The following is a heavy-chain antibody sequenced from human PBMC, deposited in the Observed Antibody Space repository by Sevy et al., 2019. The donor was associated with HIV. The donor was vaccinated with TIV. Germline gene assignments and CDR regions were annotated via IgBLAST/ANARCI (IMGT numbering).Heavy chain of an antibody. CDR2: IYDSGST. CDR3: ARGSATVYYDTSGFSPSLDL. V-gene: IGHV4-59*02. D-gene: IGHD3-22*01. Sequence: SETLSLTCTVSGGPVSGHFWSWIRQPPGKGLEWIAYIYDSGSTNYNASLGSRVTISLDTSNNQFSRKVTSVTAADTAVYYCARGSATVYYDTSGFSPSLDLWGQGTLVTVSS. J-gene: IGHJ4*02. CDR1: GGPVSGHF.